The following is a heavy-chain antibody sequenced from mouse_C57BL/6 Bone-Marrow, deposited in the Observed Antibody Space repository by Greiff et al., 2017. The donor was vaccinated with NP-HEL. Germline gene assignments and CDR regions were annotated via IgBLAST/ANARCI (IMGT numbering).Heavy chain of an antibody. CDR3: ARAGSTTVVAGDY. J-gene: IGHJ2*01. CDR2: IYPGSGST. CDR1: GYTFTSYW. D-gene: IGHD1-1*01. Sequence: VQLQQPGAELVKPGASVKMSCKASGYTFTSYWITWVKQRPGQGLEWIGDIYPGSGSTNYNEKFKSKATLTVDTSSSTAYMQLSSLTSEDSAVYYCARAGSTTVVAGDYWGQGTTLTGSS. V-gene: IGHV1-55*01.